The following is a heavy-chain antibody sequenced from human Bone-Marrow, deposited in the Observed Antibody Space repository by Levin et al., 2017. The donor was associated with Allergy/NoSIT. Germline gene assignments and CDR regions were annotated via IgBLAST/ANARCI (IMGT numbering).Heavy chain of an antibody. CDR3: AKDRKYQVLWGRQIDY. CDR2: ISGSGGNT. D-gene: IGHD2-2*01. Sequence: PGGSLRLSCAASGFTFSSYAMSWVRQAPGKGLEWVSVISGSGGNTFYADSVKGRFTISRDDSKNTLYLQMNSLRAEDTAIYYCAKDRKYQVLWGRQIDYWGQGTLVTVSS. V-gene: IGHV3-23*01. J-gene: IGHJ4*02. CDR1: GFTFSSYA.